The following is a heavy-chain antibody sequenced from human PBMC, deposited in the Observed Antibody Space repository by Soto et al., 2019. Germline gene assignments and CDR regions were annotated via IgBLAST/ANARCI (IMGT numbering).Heavy chain of an antibody. V-gene: IGHV3-23*01. D-gene: IGHD6-19*01. CDR2: ISRSGDST. CDR1: GFTFSSYA. J-gene: IGHJ4*02. CDR3: AKTDKFNPQSSGWANRFDY. Sequence: EVQLLESGGDLVQPGGSLRLSCAASGFTFSSYAMTWVRQAPGKGLEWVSTISRSGDSTYYRDSVKGRFTISRDNSKNTVYLQMNSLRAEDTAGYYCAKTDKFNPQSSGWANRFDYWGQGTLVTVSS.